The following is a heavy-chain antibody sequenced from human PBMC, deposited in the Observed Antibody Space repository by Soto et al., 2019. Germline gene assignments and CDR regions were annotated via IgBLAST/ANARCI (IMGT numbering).Heavy chain of an antibody. J-gene: IGHJ4*02. CDR2: IKEDGSEK. CDR1: GFTFINYW. D-gene: IGHD2-15*01. V-gene: IGHV3-7*01. CDR3: SRDVVVGAKALNY. Sequence: WGSLRLSCAASGFTFINYWITFFRHSPGKWLEWVANIKEDGSEKHYVDSVKGRFTISRDNAKNSLYLQMNSLRVEDTAVYFCSRDVVVGAKALNYWGQGALVTVSS.